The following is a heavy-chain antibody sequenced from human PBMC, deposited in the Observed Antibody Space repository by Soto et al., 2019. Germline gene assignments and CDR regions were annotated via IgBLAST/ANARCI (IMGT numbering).Heavy chain of an antibody. CDR2: IFSSGST. V-gene: IGHV4-4*07. J-gene: IGHJ4*02. CDR3: AREGSYSAYNFAHGIQLWSFDF. D-gene: IGHD5-12*01. Sequence: WDTLSLTCTVSGGNFNTFYWRWVRQPAGKGLEWIGRIFSSGSTSFNPSLESRVAMSVDTSKNHFSLNLSSVTAADMAVYYCAREGSYSAYNFAHGIQLWSFDFWGQGALVTVS. CDR1: GGNFNTFY.